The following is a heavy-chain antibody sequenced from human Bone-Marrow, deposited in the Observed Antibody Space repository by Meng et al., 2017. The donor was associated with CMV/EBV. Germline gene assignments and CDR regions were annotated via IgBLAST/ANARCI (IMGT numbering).Heavy chain of an antibody. CDR1: GFTFSSYE. J-gene: IGHJ4*02. V-gene: IGHV3-7*01. D-gene: IGHD5-18*01. Sequence: GGSLRLSCAASGFTFSSYEMNWVRQGPGKGLEWVANINEDGSEKNYVDSLKGRFTISRDNAKNSLYLQMDSLRAEDTAVYYCARVDQLDTYGYSSVDYWGQGTLVTVSS. CDR2: INEDGSEK. CDR3: ARVDQLDTYGYSSVDY.